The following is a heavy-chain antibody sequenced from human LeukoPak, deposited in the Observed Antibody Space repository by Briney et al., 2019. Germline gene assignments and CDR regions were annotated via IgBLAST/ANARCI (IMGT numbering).Heavy chain of an antibody. D-gene: IGHD3-9*01. CDR1: GFTVSSNY. Sequence: GSLRLSCAASGFTVSSNYMSWVRQAPGKGLEWVSVIYSSGSTYYADSVKGRFTISRDNSKNTLHLQMNSLRAEDTAVYYCANILTGEESYYYGMDVWGQGTTVTVSS. V-gene: IGHV3-66*03. CDR3: ANILTGEESYYYGMDV. J-gene: IGHJ6*02. CDR2: IYSSGST.